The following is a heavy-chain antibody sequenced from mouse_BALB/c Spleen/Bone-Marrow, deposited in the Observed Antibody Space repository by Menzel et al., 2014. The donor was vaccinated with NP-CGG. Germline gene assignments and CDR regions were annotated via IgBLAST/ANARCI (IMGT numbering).Heavy chain of an antibody. CDR2: ISYSGST. D-gene: IGHD2-1*01. V-gene: IGHV3-2*02. Sequence: EVQLQQSGPGLVKPSQSLSLTCTVTGYSITSDYAWHWIRQFPGNKLEWMGYISYSGSTSYNPSLKSRISITRDTSKNQFFLQLNSVTTEDTATYYCARWNGNYYFDYWGQGTTLTVSS. CDR3: ARWNGNYYFDY. J-gene: IGHJ2*01. CDR1: GYSITSDYA.